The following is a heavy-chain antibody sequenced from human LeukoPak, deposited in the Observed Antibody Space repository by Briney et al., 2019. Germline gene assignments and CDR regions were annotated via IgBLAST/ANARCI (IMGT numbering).Heavy chain of an antibody. CDR2: ISPSGDST. J-gene: IGHJ3*02. CDR3: ASEGIAAAADI. V-gene: IGHV3-23*01. D-gene: IGHD6-13*01. CDR1: GFTFSSHS. Sequence: GGSVRLSCAASGFTFSSHSMSWVRQPPGEGLEWVAAISPSGDSTTYRDSVKGQFTISRDNSRNRLYLQMSSLRTEDTAMYYCASEGIAAAADIWGQGTMVTVSS.